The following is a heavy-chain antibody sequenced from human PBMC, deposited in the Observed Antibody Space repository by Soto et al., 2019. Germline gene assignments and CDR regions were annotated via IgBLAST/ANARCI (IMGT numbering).Heavy chain of an antibody. CDR3: ASYRLGDRETHYFDY. CDR2: IYYSGST. J-gene: IGHJ4*02. D-gene: IGHD2-21*02. Sequence: SETLSLTCTVSGGSISSYYWSWIRQPPGKGLEWIGYIYYSGSTYYNPSLKSRVTISVDTSKNQFSLKLSSVTAADTAVYYCASYRLGDRETHYFDYWGQGTLVTVSS. V-gene: IGHV4-30-4*01. CDR1: GGSISSYY.